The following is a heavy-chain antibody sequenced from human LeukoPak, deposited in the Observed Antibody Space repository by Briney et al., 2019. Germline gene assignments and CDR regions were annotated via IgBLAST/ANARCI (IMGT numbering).Heavy chain of an antibody. CDR2: ISWNSGSI. CDR3: AKGLRYFDWLSPGDY. J-gene: IGHJ4*02. Sequence: GGSLRLSCAASGFTFSSYSMNWVRQAPGKGLEWVSGISWNSGSIGYADSVKGRFTISRDNAKNSLYLQMNSLRAEDTALYYCAKGLRYFDWLSPGDYWGQGTLVTVSS. V-gene: IGHV3-9*01. CDR1: GFTFSSYS. D-gene: IGHD3-9*01.